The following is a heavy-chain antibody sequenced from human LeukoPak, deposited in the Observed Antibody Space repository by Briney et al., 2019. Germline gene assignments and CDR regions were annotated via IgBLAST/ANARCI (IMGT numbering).Heavy chain of an antibody. CDR3: ASDSGSYFFDY. J-gene: IGHJ4*02. CDR2: IYYSGST. D-gene: IGHD1-26*01. V-gene: IGHV4-30-4*01. Sequence: PSQTPSLTCTVSGGSISSGDYYWSWIRQPPGKGLEWIGYIYYSGSTYYNPSLKSRVTISVDTSKNQFSLKLSSVTAADTAVYYCASDSGSYFFDYWGQGTLVTASS. CDR1: GGSISSGDYY.